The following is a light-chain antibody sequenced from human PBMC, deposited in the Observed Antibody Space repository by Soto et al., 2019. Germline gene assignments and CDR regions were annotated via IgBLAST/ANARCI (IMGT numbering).Light chain of an antibody. Sequence: DIVLTQSPGTLSLSPGDRATLSCRASQSVSTSYLAWYQQKPGQAPRLLIYGASSRATGIPDRFSGSGSGTDFTLTISGLEPEDFAVYYCQQYNNWPITFGPGTRLEIK. CDR1: QSVSTSY. CDR3: QQYNNWPIT. V-gene: IGKV3-20*01. J-gene: IGKJ5*01. CDR2: GAS.